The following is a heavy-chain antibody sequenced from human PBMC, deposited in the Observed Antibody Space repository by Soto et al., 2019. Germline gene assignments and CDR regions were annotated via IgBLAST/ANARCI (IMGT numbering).Heavy chain of an antibody. CDR3: ARVHNSYGLCWFDP. V-gene: IGHV3-11*05. CDR1: GVNFSDYY. J-gene: IGHJ5*02. Sequence: GGSQRLSCAASGVNFSDYYMSWIRQAPGKGLEWVSYISSSSYTNYADSVKGRFTISRDNAKSSLYLQMNSLRAEDTAVYYCARVHNSYGLCWFDPWGQGTLVTVSS. D-gene: IGHD5-18*01. CDR2: ISSSSYT.